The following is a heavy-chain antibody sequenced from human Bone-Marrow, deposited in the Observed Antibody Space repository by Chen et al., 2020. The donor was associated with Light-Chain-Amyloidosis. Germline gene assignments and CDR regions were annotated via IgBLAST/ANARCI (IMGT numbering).Heavy chain of an antibody. CDR1: GGSISSYY. CDR3: ARGVEGEAARLDY. Sequence: QVQLQESGPGLVKPSETLSLTCTVSGGSISSYYWSWIRQPPGKGLEWIGYIYYSGSTNYNPSLKSRVTISVDTSKNQFSLKLSSVTAADTAVYYCARGVEGEAARLDYWGQGTLVTVSS. V-gene: IGHV4-59*01. D-gene: IGHD6-6*01. J-gene: IGHJ4*02. CDR2: IYYSGST.